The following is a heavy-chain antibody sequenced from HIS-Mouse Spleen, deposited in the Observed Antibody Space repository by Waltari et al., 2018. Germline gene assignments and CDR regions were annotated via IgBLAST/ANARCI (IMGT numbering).Heavy chain of an antibody. CDR1: GGSFSGYY. D-gene: IGHD2-2*01. CDR2: INHSGST. J-gene: IGHJ2*01. V-gene: IGHV4-34*01. CDR3: ARGLLVPAAKAYWYFDL. Sequence: QVQLQQWGAGLLKPSETLSLTCAVYGGSFSGYYWSWIRQPLGKGLEWIGEINHSGSTNYNPSLKSRVTISVDTSKNQFSLKLSSVTAADTAVYYCARGLLVPAAKAYWYFDLWGRGTLVTVSS.